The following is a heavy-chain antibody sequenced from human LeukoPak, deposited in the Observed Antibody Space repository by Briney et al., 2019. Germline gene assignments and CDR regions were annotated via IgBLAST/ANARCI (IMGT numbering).Heavy chain of an antibody. CDR2: ISSSSIYI. CDR1: GLTFSSYS. Sequence: PGGSLRLSCAASGLTFSSYSMNWVRQAPGKGLEWFSSISSSSIYIYYAYSVKGRFTISRDNAKNSLYLQMNSLRAEDAAVYYCARGRYNYGYIFDYWGQGTLVTVSS. D-gene: IGHD5-18*01. CDR3: ARGRYNYGYIFDY. V-gene: IGHV3-21*01. J-gene: IGHJ4*02.